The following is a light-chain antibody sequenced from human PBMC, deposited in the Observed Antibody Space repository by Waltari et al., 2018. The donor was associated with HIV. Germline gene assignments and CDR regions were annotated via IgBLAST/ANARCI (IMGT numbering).Light chain of an antibody. CDR1: SSDVGGYNF. Sequence: QSALTQPPSASGSPGQSVTISCTGTSSDVGGYNFVSWYQQHPGKAPKLLIYEVTKRPSGVPDRFFGSKSGNTASLTVSGRQTEDEADYYCSACVGISNFYVFGTGTKVTVL. CDR3: SACVGISNFYV. CDR2: EVT. J-gene: IGLJ1*01. V-gene: IGLV2-8*01.